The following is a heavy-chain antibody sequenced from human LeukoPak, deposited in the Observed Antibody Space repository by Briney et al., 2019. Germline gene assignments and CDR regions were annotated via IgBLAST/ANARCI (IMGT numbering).Heavy chain of an antibody. D-gene: IGHD6-19*01. CDR2: ISYDGSNK. CDR1: GFTFSSYG. V-gene: IGHV3-30*18. J-gene: IGHJ4*02. Sequence: GGSLRLSCAASGFTFSSYGMHWVRQAPGKGLEWVAVISYDGSNKYYVDSVKGRFTISRDNSKNTLYLQMNSLRAEDTAVYYCAKDRSSGPTGYFDYWGQGTLVTVSS. CDR3: AKDRSSGPTGYFDY.